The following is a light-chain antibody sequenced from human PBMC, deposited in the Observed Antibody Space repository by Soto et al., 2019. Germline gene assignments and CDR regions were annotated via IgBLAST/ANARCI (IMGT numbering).Light chain of an antibody. CDR2: EVN. CDR1: RSDVGSYSR. CDR3: SFYTSTYNFV. Sequence: QSAGSHPPSVSGSPGQSVTISCTGTRSDVGSYSRVSWYQQPPGKAPKLLIYEVNNRPWGVPDRFSGSKSGNTASLTISGLQAEEEADYYCSFYTSTYNFVFGTGTKVTAL. J-gene: IGLJ1*01. V-gene: IGLV2-18*01.